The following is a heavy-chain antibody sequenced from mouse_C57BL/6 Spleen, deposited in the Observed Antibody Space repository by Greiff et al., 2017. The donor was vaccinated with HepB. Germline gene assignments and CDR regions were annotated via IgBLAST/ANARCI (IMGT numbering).Heavy chain of an antibody. J-gene: IGHJ3*01. Sequence: VKLPESGAELMKPGASVKLSCKATGYTFTGYWIEWVKQRPGHGLEWNGEMLPGSGSTNYNEKFKGKATFTADTASNTAYMQLSSLTTEDSAIYYCARSFGYYGSAYWGQGTLVTVSA. V-gene: IGHV1-9*01. CDR3: ARSFGYYGSAY. CDR2: MLPGSGST. D-gene: IGHD1-1*01. CDR1: GYTFTGYW.